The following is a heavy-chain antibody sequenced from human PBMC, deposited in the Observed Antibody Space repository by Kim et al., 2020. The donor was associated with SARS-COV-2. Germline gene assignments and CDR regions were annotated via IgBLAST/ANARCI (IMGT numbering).Heavy chain of an antibody. V-gene: IGHV4-34*01. J-gene: IGHJ5*02. D-gene: IGHD2-2*01. Sequence: SETLSLTCAVYGGSFSGYYWSWIRQPPGKGLEWIGEINHSGSTNYNPSLKSRGTISVDTSKNQFSLKLSSVTAADTAVYYCARCSTRTPNSRGQRNWFDPWGQGTLVTVSS. CDR1: GGSFSGYY. CDR3: ARCSTRTPNSRGQRNWFDP. CDR2: INHSGST.